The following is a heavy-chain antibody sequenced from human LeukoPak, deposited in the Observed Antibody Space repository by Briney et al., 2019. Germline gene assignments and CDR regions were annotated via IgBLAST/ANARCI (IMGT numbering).Heavy chain of an antibody. CDR2: IYQSGTT. V-gene: IGHV4-38-2*02. D-gene: IGHD4-11*01. CDR3: ARVTYSTYEPLDF. J-gene: IGHJ4*02. Sequence: PSETLSLTCTVSANSISSGYYWGWIRQPPGKGLEWIGNIYQSGTTYNNPSLKSRVTISIDTSKNQFSLKLSSVTAADTAVYYCARVTYSTYEPLDFWGQGTLVTVYS. CDR1: ANSISSGYY.